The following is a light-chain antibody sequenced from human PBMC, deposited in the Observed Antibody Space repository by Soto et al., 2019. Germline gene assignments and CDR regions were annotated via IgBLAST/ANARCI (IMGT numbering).Light chain of an antibody. Sequence: DIVLTQSPGTLSLSPGERATLSCRASQSVRGTSLAWYQQKPGQAPRLLISAVSTRATGIPARFSGSGSGTDFTLTISSLQPEDFAVYYCQQDYNLPITFGQGTRLEIK. V-gene: IGKV3D-7*01. CDR1: QSVRGTS. CDR2: AVS. J-gene: IGKJ5*01. CDR3: QQDYNLPIT.